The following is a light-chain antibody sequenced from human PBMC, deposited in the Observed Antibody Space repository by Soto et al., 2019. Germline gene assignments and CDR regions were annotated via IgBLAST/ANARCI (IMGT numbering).Light chain of an antibody. CDR1: RSVSSR. Sequence: EIVMTQSPATLSVSPVGRVTLSCRASRSVSSRLAWYHQKPGQSPRLLIYGAFKRATGIPDRFSGSGSGTDFTLTISRMEPEDFAVYCCQQYGSSPRTFGQGTKGDIK. CDR2: GAF. V-gene: IGKV3-20*01. CDR3: QQYGSSPRT. J-gene: IGKJ1*01.